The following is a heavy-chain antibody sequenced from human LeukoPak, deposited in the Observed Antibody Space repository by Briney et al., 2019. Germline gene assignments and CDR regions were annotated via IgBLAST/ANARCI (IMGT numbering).Heavy chain of an antibody. CDR3: ARGAGCSSTSCYALYFQH. CDR1: GGSISSGGYS. V-gene: IGHV4-30-2*01. Sequence: TPSETLSLTSAVSGGSISSGGYSWSWIRQPPGKGLEWIGYIYHSGSTYYNPSLKSRVTISVDRSKNQFSLKLSSVTAADTAVYYCARGAGCSSTSCYALYFQHWGQGTLVTVSS. CDR2: IYHSGST. J-gene: IGHJ1*01. D-gene: IGHD2-2*01.